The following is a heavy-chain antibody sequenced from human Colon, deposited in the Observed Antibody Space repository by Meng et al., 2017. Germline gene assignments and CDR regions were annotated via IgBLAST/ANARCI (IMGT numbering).Heavy chain of an antibody. CDR1: GFTFSNFG. V-gene: IGHV3-30*01. J-gene: IGHJ5*02. Sequence: GESLKISCAASGFTFSNFGMHWVRQAPGKGLEWLAVVTYDGSNQYYGDSVKGRFTISRDNSKNTVSLQMNSLTSEDTDAYYCARAGGSGWNFAHWGQGTLVTVSS. CDR2: VTYDGSNQ. CDR3: ARAGGSGWNFAH. D-gene: IGHD2-15*01.